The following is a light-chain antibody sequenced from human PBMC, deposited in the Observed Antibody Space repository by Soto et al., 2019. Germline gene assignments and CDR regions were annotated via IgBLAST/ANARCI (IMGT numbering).Light chain of an antibody. CDR1: SSDVGGYNY. J-gene: IGLJ2*01. V-gene: IGLV2-8*01. Sequence: QSALTQPPSASGSLGQSVTISCNGTSSDVGGYNYVSWHQQHPGKAPKLMIYEVTKRPSGVPDRFSGSKSGNTASLTVSGLQAEDEADYYCSSFAGGGNPVLFGGGTKLTVL. CDR2: EVT. CDR3: SSFAGGGNPVL.